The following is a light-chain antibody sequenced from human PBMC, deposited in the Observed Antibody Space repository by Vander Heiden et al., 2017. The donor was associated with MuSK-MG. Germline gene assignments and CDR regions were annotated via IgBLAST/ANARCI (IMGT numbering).Light chain of an antibody. Sequence: DIQMTQSPSSVSASVGDRVTITCRASQDINSWLAWYQQKPGKAPKLLIYAASSLQSRVPSRFSGRGSGTDFTLTINSLHPEDFATYYCQQSNSFPHAFGQGTKLEIK. CDR1: QDINSW. CDR2: AAS. J-gene: IGKJ2*01. V-gene: IGKV1-12*01. CDR3: QQSNSFPHA.